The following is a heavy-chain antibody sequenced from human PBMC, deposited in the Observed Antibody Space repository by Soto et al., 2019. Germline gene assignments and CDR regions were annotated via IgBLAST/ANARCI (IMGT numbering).Heavy chain of an antibody. CDR2: IYYSGST. Sequence: QMQLQESGPGLVKPSETLSLTCTVSGGSISSSSYYWGWIRQPPGKGLEWIGSIYYSGSTYYNPSLKSRVTISVDTSKNQFSLKLSSVTAADTAVYYCARQRIVVVTAQPFDYWGRGTLVTVSS. D-gene: IGHD2-21*02. CDR1: GGSISSSSYY. J-gene: IGHJ4*02. V-gene: IGHV4-39*01. CDR3: ARQRIVVVTAQPFDY.